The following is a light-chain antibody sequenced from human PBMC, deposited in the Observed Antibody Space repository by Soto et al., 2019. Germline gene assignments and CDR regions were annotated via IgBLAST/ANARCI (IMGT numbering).Light chain of an antibody. CDR1: QSISSY. CDR3: HQLNSYPHT. J-gene: IGKJ4*01. Sequence: DIQMTQSPSSLSASVGDRVTITCRASQSISSYLNWYQQKPGKAPKLLIYAASSLQSGVPSRFSGSGSGADFTLTISSLQPEDFATYYCHQLNSYPHTFGGGTKVDI. CDR2: AAS. V-gene: IGKV1-39*01.